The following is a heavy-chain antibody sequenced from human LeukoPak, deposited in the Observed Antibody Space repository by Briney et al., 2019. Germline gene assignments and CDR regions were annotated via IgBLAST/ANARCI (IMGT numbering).Heavy chain of an antibody. CDR3: ARGQAGPRPDPLDY. D-gene: IGHD6-13*01. CDR2: INHSGST. V-gene: IGHV4-34*01. Sequence: SETLSLTCAVYGGSFSGYYWSWIRQPPGRGLEWIGEINHSGSTNYNPSLKSRVTISVDTSKNRFSLKLSSVTAADTAVYYCARGQAGPRPDPLDYWGQGTLVTVSS. J-gene: IGHJ4*02. CDR1: GGSFSGYY.